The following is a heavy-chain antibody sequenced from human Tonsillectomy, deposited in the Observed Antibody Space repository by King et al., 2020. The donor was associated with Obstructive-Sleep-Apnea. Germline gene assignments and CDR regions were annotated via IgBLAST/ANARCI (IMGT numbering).Heavy chain of an antibody. CDR1: GLTLSNHW. Sequence: VQLVESGGGLVQPGGSLRLSCAVSGLTLSNHWMSWVRQAPGKVLEWVANIKQDGSEKHYVDSVRGRFTVSRDNGDNSLYLQMNSLIDEDTAVYYCARIPYSSTLFDYWGQGTLVTVSS. V-gene: IGHV3-7*03. D-gene: IGHD6-13*01. CDR2: IKQDGSEK. CDR3: ARIPYSSTLFDY. J-gene: IGHJ4*02.